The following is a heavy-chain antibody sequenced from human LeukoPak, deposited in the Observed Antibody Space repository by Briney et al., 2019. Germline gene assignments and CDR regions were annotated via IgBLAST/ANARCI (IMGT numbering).Heavy chain of an antibody. CDR2: ISSNGGTT. CDR3: ARRAVTIDPQHWYFDL. D-gene: IGHD4-11*01. V-gene: IGHV3-64*01. CDR1: GFTFSTYA. Sequence: GGSLRLSCAASGFTFSTYAMHWVRQAPGKGLEYVSSISSNGGTTYYANSVKGRFTISRDNSKDTLYLQMGRLRTEDMAVYYCARRAVTIDPQHWYFDLWGRGTLVTVSS. J-gene: IGHJ2*01.